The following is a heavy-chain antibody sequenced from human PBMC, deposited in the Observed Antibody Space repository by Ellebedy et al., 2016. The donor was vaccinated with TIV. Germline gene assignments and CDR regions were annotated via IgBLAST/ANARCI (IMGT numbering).Heavy chain of an antibody. CDR2: IYYSGST. J-gene: IGHJ5*02. D-gene: IGHD2/OR15-2a*01. Sequence: MPSETLSLTCTVSGGSISSGGYYWSWHRQHPGKGLEWIGYIYYSGSTDYNPSLKSLVTISVDTSKNQFPLKLSSVTAADTAVYYCARALTLNWFDPWGQGTLVTVSS. CDR1: GGSISSGGYY. CDR3: ARALTLNWFDP. V-gene: IGHV4-31*01.